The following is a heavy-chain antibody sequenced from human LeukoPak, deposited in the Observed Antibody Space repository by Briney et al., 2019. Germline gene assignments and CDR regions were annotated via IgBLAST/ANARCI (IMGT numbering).Heavy chain of an antibody. V-gene: IGHV4-4*07. CDR2: IYTSGST. D-gene: IGHD2-2*01. J-gene: IGHJ4*02. CDR3: ASMYCSSTSCYST. Sequence: SETLSLTCTVSGGSISSYNWSWLRQPAGKGLEWIGRIYTSGSTNYNPSLKSRVTMSVDTSKNQFSLKLSSVTAADTAVYYCASMYCSSTSCYSTWGQGTLVPVSS. CDR1: GGSISSYN.